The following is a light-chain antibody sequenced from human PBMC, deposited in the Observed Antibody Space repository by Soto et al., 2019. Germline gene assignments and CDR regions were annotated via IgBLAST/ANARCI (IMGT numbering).Light chain of an antibody. Sequence: DIQMTQSPSSLSASVGDRVTITCQASQGISSYLDWYQQKPGKAPKLLIYAASSLDSGVPSRFSGSGSGTDFTLTISSLQPEDFATYYCQQRYSSPPWTFGQGTKVDIK. CDR2: AAS. J-gene: IGKJ1*01. CDR3: QQRYSSPPWT. CDR1: QGISSY. V-gene: IGKV1-39*01.